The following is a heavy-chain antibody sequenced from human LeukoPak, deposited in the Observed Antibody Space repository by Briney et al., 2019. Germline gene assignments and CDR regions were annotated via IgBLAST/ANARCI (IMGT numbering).Heavy chain of an antibody. D-gene: IGHD2-15*01. J-gene: IGHJ3*02. CDR1: GYTFTSYG. CDR3: ARLLCRSQDDAFDI. V-gene: IGHV1-18*01. Sequence: ASVKVSCKASGYTFTSYGISWVRQAPGQGLEWMGWISAYNGNTNHAQKLQGRVTMTTVTSTSTAYMELRSLRSDDTAVYYCARLLCRSQDDAFDIWGQGTMVTVSS. CDR2: ISAYNGNT.